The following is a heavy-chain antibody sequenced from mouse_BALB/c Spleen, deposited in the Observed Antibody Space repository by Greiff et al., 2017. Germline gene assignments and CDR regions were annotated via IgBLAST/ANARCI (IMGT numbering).Heavy chain of an antibody. CDR1: GFTFSSFG. D-gene: IGHD1-1*01. CDR2: ISSGSSTI. CDR3: ARGRGGSSFLYYAMDY. V-gene: IGHV5-17*02. Sequence: DVKLVESGGGLVQPGGSRKLSCAASGFTFSSFGMHWVRQAPEKGLEWVAYISSGSSTIYYADTVKGRFTISRDNPKNTLFLQMTSLRSEDTAMYYCARGRGGSSFLYYAMDYWGQGTSVTVSS. J-gene: IGHJ4*01.